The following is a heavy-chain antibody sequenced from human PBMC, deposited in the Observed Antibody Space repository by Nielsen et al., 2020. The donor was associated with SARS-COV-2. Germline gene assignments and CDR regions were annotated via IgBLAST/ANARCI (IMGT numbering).Heavy chain of an antibody. Sequence: GESLKISCAASGLTFSTYSMMWVRQAPGKGLEWVSHISSSGSYIYYADSVKGRFTISRDDAKNSLYLQMNSLRAEDTAVYYCAREGRDLPLDYWGQGVLVTVSS. V-gene: IGHV3-21*04. D-gene: IGHD5-24*01. CDR1: GLTFSTYS. CDR2: ISSSGSYI. CDR3: AREGRDLPLDY. J-gene: IGHJ4*02.